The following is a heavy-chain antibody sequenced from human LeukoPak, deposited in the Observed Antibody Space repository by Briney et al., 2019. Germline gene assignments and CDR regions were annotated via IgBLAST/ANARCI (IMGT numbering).Heavy chain of an antibody. CDR1: GFTSDDYA. CDR3: AKGRRVEWFRNNWFNP. V-gene: IGHV3-9*02. D-gene: IGHD3-3*01. CDR2: ISWNSGSI. J-gene: IGHJ5*02. Sequence: SLRLSCAASGFTSDDYAMHWVRQAPGKGLEWVSGISWNSGSIGYADSVKGRFTISRDNAKNSLYLQMNSLRAEDTALYYCAKGRRVEWFRNNWFNPWGQGTLVTVSS.